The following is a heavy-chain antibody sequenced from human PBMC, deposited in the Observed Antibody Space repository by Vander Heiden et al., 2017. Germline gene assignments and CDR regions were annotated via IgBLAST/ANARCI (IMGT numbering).Heavy chain of an antibody. Sequence: EVQLLESGGGLVQPGGSLRLSWAASGFTFSSYAMGWVRQAPGKGLEWVSAISGSGGSTYYADSVKGRFTISRDNSKNTLYLQMNSLRAEDTAVYYCAKDRPRGIAVAGIFDYWGQGTLVTVSS. V-gene: IGHV3-23*01. CDR2: ISGSGGST. D-gene: IGHD6-19*01. CDR1: GFTFSSYA. J-gene: IGHJ4*02. CDR3: AKDRPRGIAVAGIFDY.